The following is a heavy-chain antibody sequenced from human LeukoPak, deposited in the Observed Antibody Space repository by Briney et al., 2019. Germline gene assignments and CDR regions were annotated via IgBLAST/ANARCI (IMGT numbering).Heavy chain of an antibody. CDR2: IYPGDSDT. D-gene: IGHD2-2*01. Sequence: GESLKISCKGSGYSFTSYWIGWVRQLPGKGLAWMGIIYPGDSDTRYSPSFQGQVTISADKSISTAYLQWSSLKASDTAMYYCARPGILGYCSTTSCHDAFDIWGQGTMVTVSS. V-gene: IGHV5-51*01. J-gene: IGHJ3*02. CDR1: GYSFTSYW. CDR3: ARPGILGYCSTTSCHDAFDI.